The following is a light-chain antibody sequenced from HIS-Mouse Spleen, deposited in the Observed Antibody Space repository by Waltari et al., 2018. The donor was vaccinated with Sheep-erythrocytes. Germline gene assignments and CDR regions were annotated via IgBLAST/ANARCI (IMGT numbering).Light chain of an antibody. Sequence: EIVLTQSPGTLSLSPVERATLSCRASQSVSTSHLAWYQQKPRQAPRLLIYGASSRATGIPDRFSGSGSGTDFTLTISRLEPEDFAVYYCQQYGSSPFTFGPGTKVDIK. J-gene: IGKJ3*01. CDR2: GAS. V-gene: IGKV3-20*01. CDR1: QSVSTSH. CDR3: QQYGSSPFT.